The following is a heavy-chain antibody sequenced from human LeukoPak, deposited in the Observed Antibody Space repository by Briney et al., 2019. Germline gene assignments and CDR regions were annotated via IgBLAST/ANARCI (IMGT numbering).Heavy chain of an antibody. Sequence: SETLSLTCAVYGGSFSGYYWSWIRQPPGKGLEWIGEINHSGSTNYNPSLKSRVTISVDTSKNQFSLKLSSVTAADTAVYYCARGSQKYTMIVGGKGRRFDPWGQGSLVTVSS. CDR1: GGSFSGYY. V-gene: IGHV4-34*01. D-gene: IGHD3-22*01. CDR2: INHSGST. CDR3: ARGSQKYTMIVGGKGRRFDP. J-gene: IGHJ5*02.